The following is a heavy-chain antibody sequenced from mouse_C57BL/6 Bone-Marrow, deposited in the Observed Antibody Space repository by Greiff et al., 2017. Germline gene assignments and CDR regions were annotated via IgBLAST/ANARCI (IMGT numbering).Heavy chain of an antibody. Sequence: VQLQQPGAELVMPGASVKLSCKASGYTFTSYWMHWVKQRPGQGLEWIGEIDPGSGGTNYNGKFKGKATLTADKSSSTAYMQLSSVTSEDSAVYICARRGAAQSNYCDYWGQGTTLTVSS. CDR3: ARRGAAQSNYCDY. J-gene: IGHJ2*01. CDR2: IDPGSGGT. V-gene: IGHV1-55*01. CDR1: GYTFTSYW. D-gene: IGHD3-2*02.